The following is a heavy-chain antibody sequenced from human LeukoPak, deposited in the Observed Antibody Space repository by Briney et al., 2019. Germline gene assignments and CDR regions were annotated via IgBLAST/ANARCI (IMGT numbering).Heavy chain of an antibody. CDR3: AKVYDSSGYADDAFDI. J-gene: IGHJ3*02. D-gene: IGHD3-22*01. CDR1: GFTFSSYA. Sequence: GGSLRLSRAASGFTFSSYAMSWVRQAPGKGLEWVSTISGSGGITYYADSVKGRFTISRDNSKNTLYLQMNSLRAEDTAVYYCAKVYDSSGYADDAFDIWGQGTMVTVSS. V-gene: IGHV3-23*01. CDR2: ISGSGGIT.